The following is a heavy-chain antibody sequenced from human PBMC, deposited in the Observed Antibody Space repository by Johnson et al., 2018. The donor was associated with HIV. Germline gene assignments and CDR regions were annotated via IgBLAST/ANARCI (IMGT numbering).Heavy chain of an antibody. J-gene: IGHJ3*02. CDR1: GFTFGDYA. D-gene: IGHD6-19*01. V-gene: IGHV3-49*04. CDR2: IRSKPYGGTT. Sequence: VQLVESGGGFVQPGRSLRLSCTATGFTFGDYAMSWVRQAPGKGLEWVGFIRSKPYGGTTQYAASVKGRFTISRDDSKKTLYLQMNSLRAEDTSMYYCAKSESGWYPIRAFDIWGQGTMVTVSS. CDR3: AKSESGWYPIRAFDI.